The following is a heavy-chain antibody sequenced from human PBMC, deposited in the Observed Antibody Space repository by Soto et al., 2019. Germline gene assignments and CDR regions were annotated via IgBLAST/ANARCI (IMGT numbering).Heavy chain of an antibody. CDR1: GGSFSGYY. J-gene: IGHJ6*02. D-gene: IGHD3-10*01. Sequence: ETLSLTCAVYGGSFSGYYWTWIRQPPGTGLEWIGEINHSGSTNYNPSLKSRVTISVDTSKNQFSLKLSSVTAADTAVYYCARNQGRYGEGSYYSALYYGMEVWGQGTTV. CDR3: ARNQGRYGEGSYYSALYYGMEV. CDR2: INHSGST. V-gene: IGHV4-34*01.